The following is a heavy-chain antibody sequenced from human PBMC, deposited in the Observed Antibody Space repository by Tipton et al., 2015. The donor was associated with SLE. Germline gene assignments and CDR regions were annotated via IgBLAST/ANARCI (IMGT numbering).Heavy chain of an antibody. CDR1: GFTFSSYT. D-gene: IGHD5-12*01. J-gene: IGHJ4*02. CDR3: AREGGGYDSPFDS. Sequence: SLRLSCAASGFTFSSYTMNWVRQAPGKGLEWVSCITSSSSYIYYAASVKGRFTISRDNAQNSLYLQMSSLRAEDTAVYYCAREGGGYDSPFDSWGQGILVTVSS. CDR2: ITSSSSYI. V-gene: IGHV3-21*01.